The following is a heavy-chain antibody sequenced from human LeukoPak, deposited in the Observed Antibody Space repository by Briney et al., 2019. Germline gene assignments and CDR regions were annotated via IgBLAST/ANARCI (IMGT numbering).Heavy chain of an antibody. J-gene: IGHJ4*02. D-gene: IGHD6-13*01. CDR2: IDWNDDK. Sequence: SGPALVKPTQTLTLTCTFSGFSLSTSGMRVSWIRQPPGKALEWLARIDWNDDKFYSTSLKTRLTISKDTSKNQMVLTMTNMDPVDTATYFCARETSDYSSSWYGYYFDYWGQGTLVTVSS. CDR3: ARETSDYSSSWYGYYFDY. CDR1: GFSLSTSGMR. V-gene: IGHV2-70*04.